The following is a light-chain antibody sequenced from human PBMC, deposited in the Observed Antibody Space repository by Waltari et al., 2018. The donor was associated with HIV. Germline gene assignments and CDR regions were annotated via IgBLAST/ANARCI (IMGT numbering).Light chain of an antibody. CDR2: GAS. V-gene: IGKV1-39*01. J-gene: IGKJ4*01. CDR1: QNINIY. Sequence: DIQMTQSPSSVSASVGDRVTITCRASQNINIYLNWHQQKPGTAPKLLVYGASSLQRGVPSRFSGAGSGTHFTLTITGLQPDDFGTYYCQQTYSPSHITFGGGTK. CDR3: QQTYSPSHIT.